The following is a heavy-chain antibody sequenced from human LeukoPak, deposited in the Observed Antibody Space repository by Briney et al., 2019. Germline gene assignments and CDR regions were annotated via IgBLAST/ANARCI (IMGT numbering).Heavy chain of an antibody. CDR1: GGSISSYY. Sequence: SETLSLTCTVSGGSISSYYWSWIRQPPGKGLEWIGYIYYSGSTNYNPSLKSRVTISVDTSKNQFSPKLSSVTAADTAVYYCARDRGRSARGRWFDPWGQGTLVTVSS. V-gene: IGHV4-59*01. J-gene: IGHJ5*02. CDR3: ARDRGRSARGRWFDP. D-gene: IGHD3-3*01. CDR2: IYYSGST.